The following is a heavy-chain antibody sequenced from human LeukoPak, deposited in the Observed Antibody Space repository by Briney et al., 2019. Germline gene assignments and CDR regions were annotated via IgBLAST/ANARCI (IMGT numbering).Heavy chain of an antibody. D-gene: IGHD3-10*01. V-gene: IGHV3-23*01. CDR1: GFTVSSNY. Sequence: GGSLRLSCAASGFTVSSNYMSWVRQAPGKGLEWVSAISGSGGSTYYADSVKGRFTISRDNSKNTLYLQMNSLRAEDTAVYYCAKDRGFGDAFDIWGQGTMVTVSS. CDR2: ISGSGGST. CDR3: AKDRGFGDAFDI. J-gene: IGHJ3*02.